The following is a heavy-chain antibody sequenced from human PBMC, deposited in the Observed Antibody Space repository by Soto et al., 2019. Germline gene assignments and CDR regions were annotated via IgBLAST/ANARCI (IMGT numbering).Heavy chain of an antibody. V-gene: IGHV1-69*06. D-gene: IGHD3-16*01. CDR3: VRGGGEMANPPPYLY. CDR1: GGTFDTYA. Sequence: SVKVSCKASGGTFDTYAISWVRQAPGQGLEWMGGAIPMFLKPNYAQKFKGRVTITAVKSTNTVYMEMISLMSEDTAVYYCVRGGGEMANPPPYLYWGQGTQVTVSS. J-gene: IGHJ4*02. CDR2: AIPMFLKP.